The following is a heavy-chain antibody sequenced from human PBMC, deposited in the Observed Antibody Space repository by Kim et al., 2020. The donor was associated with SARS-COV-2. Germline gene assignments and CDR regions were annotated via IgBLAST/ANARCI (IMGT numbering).Heavy chain of an antibody. Sequence: PKSRVTISVDTSKIQYSLKLNSVTAADTAVYYCARRGRITILRGVRYFDYWGQGTLVTVSS. J-gene: IGHJ4*02. D-gene: IGHD3-10*01. V-gene: IGHV4-34*01. CDR3: ARRGRITILRGVRYFDY.